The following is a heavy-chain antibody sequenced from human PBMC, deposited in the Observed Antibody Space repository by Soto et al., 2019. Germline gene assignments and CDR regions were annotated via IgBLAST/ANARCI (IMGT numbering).Heavy chain of an antibody. D-gene: IGHD6-19*01. CDR3: AREAQSSGRAGTFDP. CDR2: VSVDGNSQ. V-gene: IGHV3-30*04. J-gene: IGHJ5*02. Sequence: GSLRLSCASSAFTFRNQPMPGLRQSPGKGLEWLAVVSVDGNSQTYADSVKGRLTISRDNSKNMLYLDMNTLRDEDTALYHCAREAQSSGRAGTFDPWGHGTLVTVS. CDR1: AFTFRNQP.